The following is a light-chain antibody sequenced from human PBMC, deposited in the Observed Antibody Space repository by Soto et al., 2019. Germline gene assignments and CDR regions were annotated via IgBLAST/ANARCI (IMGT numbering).Light chain of an antibody. CDR2: KAS. J-gene: IGKJ1*01. CDR3: QQYNSSWT. Sequence: DIQMTQSPSTLSASGGDRVTISCRASQSISSWLAWYQQKLGKAPKLLIYKASSLESGVPSRFSGSGSGTEFTLTISNLQPDDVATYYCQQYNSSWTFGQGTKVEIK. CDR1: QSISSW. V-gene: IGKV1-5*03.